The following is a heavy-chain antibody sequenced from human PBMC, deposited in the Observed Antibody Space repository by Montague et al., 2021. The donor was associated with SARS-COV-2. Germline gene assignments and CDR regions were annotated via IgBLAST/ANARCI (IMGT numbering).Heavy chain of an antibody. V-gene: IGHV6-1*01. CDR1: GDSVSRLTAT. CDR2: TFYRTTIYH. CDR3: ARDSELGNEALDI. Sequence: CAISGDSVSRLTATWYWITQSLPRGREWLGRTFYRTTIYHDYAPSAKSRIIINADTSKNQFSLQLSSVTPDDTAVYYCARDSELGNEALDIWGRGTMVTVSS. D-gene: IGHD7-27*01. J-gene: IGHJ3*02.